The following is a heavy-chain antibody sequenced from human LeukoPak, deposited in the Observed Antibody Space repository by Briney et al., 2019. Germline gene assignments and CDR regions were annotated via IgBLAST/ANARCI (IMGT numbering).Heavy chain of an antibody. CDR3: AKQRLWGDCYFN. J-gene: IGHJ4*02. Sequence: PGGSLRLSCAASGFTFSSYAMSWVRQAPGKGLEWVLAISGSGGSTYYADSVKGRFTISRDNSKNTLYLQMNSLRAEDTAVYYCAKQRLWGDCYFNWGQGTLVAVSS. V-gene: IGHV3-23*01. D-gene: IGHD2-21*02. CDR2: ISGSGGST. CDR1: GFTFSSYA.